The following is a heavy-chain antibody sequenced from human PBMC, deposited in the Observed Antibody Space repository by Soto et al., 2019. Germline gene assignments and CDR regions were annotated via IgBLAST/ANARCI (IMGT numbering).Heavy chain of an antibody. CDR1: GYTFTSYG. Sequence: GASVKVSCKASGYTFTSYGISWVRQAPGQGLEWMGWISAYNGNTNYAQKLQGRVTMTTDTSTSTAYMELRSLRSDDTAVYYCARDKDYDFWSGERLTPYFDYWGQGTLVTVSS. D-gene: IGHD3-3*01. V-gene: IGHV1-18*01. CDR2: ISAYNGNT. CDR3: ARDKDYDFWSGERLTPYFDY. J-gene: IGHJ4*02.